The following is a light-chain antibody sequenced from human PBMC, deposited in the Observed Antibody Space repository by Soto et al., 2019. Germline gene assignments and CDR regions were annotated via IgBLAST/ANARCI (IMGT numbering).Light chain of an antibody. CDR3: LSYVSPLSGYV. J-gene: IGLJ1*01. Sequence: QSVLTQPPSVSEAPGQRVTISCTGSSSNIGAGYEAHWYQQVPGTAPKLLIYENNNRPSGVPDRYSGSKSGTSASLAVTGLQGEDEAECFCLSYVSPLSGYVCGPGTNLTAL. CDR2: ENN. CDR1: SSNIGAGYE. V-gene: IGLV1-40*01.